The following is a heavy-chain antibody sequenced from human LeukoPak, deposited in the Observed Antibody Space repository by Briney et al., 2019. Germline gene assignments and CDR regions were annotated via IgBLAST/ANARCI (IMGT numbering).Heavy chain of an antibody. CDR1: GYTFTGYY. CDR3: ASKGAGYCRSTNCQGAFDI. V-gene: IGHV1-2*02. D-gene: IGHD2-2*01. CDR2: INPNSGDT. J-gene: IGHJ3*02. Sequence: ASVKVSCKASGYTFTGYYMHWVRQAPGQGLEWMGWINPNSGDTNYAQNFQDRVTMTWDTSVSTAYMELSSLTSDDTAVYYCASKGAGYCRSTNCQGAFDIWGQGSMVTVSS.